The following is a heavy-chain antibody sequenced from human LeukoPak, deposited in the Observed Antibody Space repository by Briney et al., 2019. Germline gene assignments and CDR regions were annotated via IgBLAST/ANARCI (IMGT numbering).Heavy chain of an antibody. J-gene: IGHJ4*02. Sequence: GGSLRLSCAAPGFTFTNAWMNWVRQAPGKGLEWVGRIKSKADGETIDYAAPVKGRFTFSRDDSKNMLYLQMNSLKSEDTAVYYCSTLTSRGLSDSWGQGTLVTVSS. D-gene: IGHD1-20*01. V-gene: IGHV3-15*07. CDR3: STLTSRGLSDS. CDR1: GFTFTNAW. CDR2: IKSKADGETI.